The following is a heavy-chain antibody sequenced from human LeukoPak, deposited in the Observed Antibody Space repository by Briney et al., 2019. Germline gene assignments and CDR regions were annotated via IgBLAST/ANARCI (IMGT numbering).Heavy chain of an antibody. J-gene: IGHJ4*02. D-gene: IGHD3-10*01. CDR3: ARDEYYYGSGSHYQFDY. CDR2: IYTSGST. V-gene: IGHV4-4*07. Sequence: SETLSLTCTVSGGSISSYYWSWIRQPAGKGLEWIGRIYTSGSTNYNPSLKSRVTMSVDTSKNQFSLKLSSVTAADTAVYYCARDEYYYGSGSHYQFDYWGQGTLVTVSS. CDR1: GGSISSYY.